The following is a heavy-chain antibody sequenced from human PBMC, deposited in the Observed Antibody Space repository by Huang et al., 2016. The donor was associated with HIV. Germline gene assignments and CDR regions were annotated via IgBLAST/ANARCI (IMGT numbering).Heavy chain of an antibody. CDR1: GFPFNNHA. J-gene: IGHJ3*02. Sequence: QVQLVDSGGGVVQPGRSLRLSCAASGFPFNNHAMHWVRQAPGKGLDCVAVLSNDGSKNYYADSVKGRFTISRDSSKSTLFLHMTSLRTEDTAVYYCARAKDTWDAYDIWGQGTMVIVSS. CDR3: ARAKDTWDAYDI. D-gene: IGHD5-18*01. V-gene: IGHV3-30-3*01. CDR2: LSNDGSKN.